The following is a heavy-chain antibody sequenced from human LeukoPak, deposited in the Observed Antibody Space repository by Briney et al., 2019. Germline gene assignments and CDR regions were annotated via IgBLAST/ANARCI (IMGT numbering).Heavy chain of an antibody. J-gene: IGHJ1*01. D-gene: IGHD3-10*01. CDR1: GFSLSTSGVG. CDR2: IYWDDDK. CDR3: AQHPSLSLLPRH. V-gene: IGHV2-5*02. Sequence: KESGPTLLKPTQTLTLTCTFSGFSLSTSGVGVGWIRQPPGKALEWLALIYWDDDKRYSPSLKSRLTITKDTSKNQVVLTMTNMDPVDTATYYCAQHPSLSLLPRHWGQGTLVTVSS.